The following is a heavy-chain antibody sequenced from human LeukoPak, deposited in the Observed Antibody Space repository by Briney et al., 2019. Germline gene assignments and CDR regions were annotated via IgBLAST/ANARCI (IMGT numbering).Heavy chain of an antibody. CDR3: ARGVVITEYYFDY. V-gene: IGHV3-23*01. Sequence: GGSLRLSCAASGFTFSSYGMSWVRQAPGEGLEWVSAISGSGGSSYYADSVKGRFTISRDNSKNTLYLQMNSLRAEDTAVYYCARGVVITEYYFDYWGQGTLVAVSS. CDR2: ISGSGGSS. D-gene: IGHD3-22*01. J-gene: IGHJ4*02. CDR1: GFTFSSYG.